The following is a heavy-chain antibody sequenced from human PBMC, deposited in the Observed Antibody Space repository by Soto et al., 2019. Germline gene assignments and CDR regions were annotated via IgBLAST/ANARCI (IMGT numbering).Heavy chain of an antibody. Sequence: GASVKVSCKASGGTFSSYAISWVRQAPGQGLEWMGWIIPILGTANYAQKFQGRVTITADESTSTAYMELSSLRSEDTAVYYCARDPGIAAAFDYWGQGTLVTVSS. V-gene: IGHV1-69*11. CDR3: ARDPGIAAAFDY. CDR1: GGTFSSYA. D-gene: IGHD6-13*01. CDR2: IIPILGTA. J-gene: IGHJ4*02.